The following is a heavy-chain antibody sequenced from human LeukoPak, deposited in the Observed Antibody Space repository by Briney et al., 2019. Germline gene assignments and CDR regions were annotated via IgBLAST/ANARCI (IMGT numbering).Heavy chain of an antibody. J-gene: IGHJ4*02. CDR2: IKSKTDGGTT. D-gene: IGHD3-10*01. V-gene: IGHV3-15*01. Sequence: GGSLRLSCAASGFTFSNYAMSWVRQAPGKGLEWVGRIKSKTDGGTTDYAAPVKGRITISRDDSKNTLYLQMNSLKTEDTAVYYCTTRTLQRYGSGSYLFDYWGQGTLVTVSS. CDR1: GFTFSNYA. CDR3: TTRTLQRYGSGSYLFDY.